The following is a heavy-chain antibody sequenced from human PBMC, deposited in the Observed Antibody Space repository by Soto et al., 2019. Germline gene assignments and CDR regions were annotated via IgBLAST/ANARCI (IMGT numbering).Heavy chain of an antibody. CDR2: INHSGST. D-gene: IGHD3-22*01. V-gene: IGHV4-34*01. CDR1: GGSFSGYY. J-gene: IGHJ4*02. CDR3: VRRFYYDRSGYAPDY. Sequence: SETLSLTCAVYGGSFSGYYWSWIRQPPGKGLEWIGEINHSGSTNYNPSLKSRVTISVDTSKNQFSLKLSSVTAADTAVYYCVRRFYYDRSGYAPDYWGQGALVTVSS.